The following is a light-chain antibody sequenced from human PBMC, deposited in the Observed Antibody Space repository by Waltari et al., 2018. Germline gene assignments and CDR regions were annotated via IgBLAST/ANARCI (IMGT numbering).Light chain of an antibody. CDR2: AAS. J-gene: IGKJ1*01. CDR1: QRINNY. CDR3: QQSDNNPRA. V-gene: IGKV1-39*01. Sequence: DIQMTPSPSSLSASVGDRVAITCLASQRINNYVKWYQQKPGKAPQPRIYAASTLQSGFPSRVSGGGSGTDFALTISSLKPEDFATYYCQQSDNNPRAFGQGTKVEIK.